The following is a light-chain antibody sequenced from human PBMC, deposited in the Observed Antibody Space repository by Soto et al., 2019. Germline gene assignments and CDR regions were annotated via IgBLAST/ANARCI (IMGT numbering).Light chain of an antibody. CDR1: QRVSSSY. V-gene: IGKV3-20*01. CDR2: GAS. CDR3: HQYGTSPLT. Sequence: EIVLTQSPATLSLSPGESASLSCRASQRVSSSYLAWYQQKPGQAPRLVIYGASSGATGIPDRFSGSGSGTDFTLTISRLEPEDFAVYYCHQYGTSPLTFGPGTKVDIK. J-gene: IGKJ3*01.